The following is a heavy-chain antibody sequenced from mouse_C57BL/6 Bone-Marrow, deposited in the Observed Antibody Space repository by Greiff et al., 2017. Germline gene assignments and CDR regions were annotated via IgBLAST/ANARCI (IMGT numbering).Heavy chain of an antibody. CDR1: GYTFTDYG. J-gene: IGHJ2*01. Sequence: EVKLVESGGGLVQPGASLKLSCAASGYTFTDYGMAWVRQAPRKGLEWVAFISNLAYSTYYADTLTGRITISRENSTNTPNLEMSSLTSEDAAVYYCARAEDYFDYWGQGTTLTVSS. CDR2: ISNLAYST. CDR3: ARAEDYFDY. V-gene: IGHV5-15*01.